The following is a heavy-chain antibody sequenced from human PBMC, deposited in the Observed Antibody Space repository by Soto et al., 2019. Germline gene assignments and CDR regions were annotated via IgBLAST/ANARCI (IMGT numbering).Heavy chain of an antibody. J-gene: IGHJ4*02. CDR3: ARSTGDDGIY. D-gene: IGHD2-21*02. V-gene: IGHV1-18*01. CDR1: GYTFTSYG. CDR2: ISAYNGNT. Sequence: QVQLVQSGAEVKKPGASVKVSCKASGYTFTSYGISWVRQAPGQGLEWMGWISAYNGNTNYAQKLKGTFPMTTATSTSTASMELRSLRSDDTAVYYCARSTGDDGIYWGQGTLVTVSS.